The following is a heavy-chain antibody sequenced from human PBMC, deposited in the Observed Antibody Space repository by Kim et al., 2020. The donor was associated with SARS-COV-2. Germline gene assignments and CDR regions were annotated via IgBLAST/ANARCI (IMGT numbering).Heavy chain of an antibody. D-gene: IGHD3-16*01. V-gene: IGHV4-61*01. J-gene: IGHJ6*02. CDR3: ARDFVLRDYGNSSYYGMDV. CDR2: IYYSGST. CDR1: GGSVNSGTFY. Sequence: SETLSLTCSVSGGSVNSGTFYWSWIRQPPGKGLEWIGYIYYSGSTNYNPSLKSRVTISIDTSKNQFSLRLSSVTAADTAVYYCARDFVLRDYGNSSYYGMDVWGQGTAVTVSS.